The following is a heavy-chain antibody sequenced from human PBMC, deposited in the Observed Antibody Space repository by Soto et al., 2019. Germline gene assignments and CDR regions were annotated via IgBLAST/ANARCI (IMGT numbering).Heavy chain of an antibody. Sequence: SQTHSLTCAISGDSVSSNSASWDWIRKSPSRDLEWLGRTYYRSKWYNDYAVSVKSRITINPDTSKNQFSLQLNSVTPEDTAVYYCAVQVVKIAVALGPHAFNIWGQRTMVTVS. CDR2: TYYRSKWYN. D-gene: IGHD6-19*01. J-gene: IGHJ3*02. CDR3: AVQVVKIAVALGPHAFNI. CDR1: GDSVSSNSAS. V-gene: IGHV6-1*01.